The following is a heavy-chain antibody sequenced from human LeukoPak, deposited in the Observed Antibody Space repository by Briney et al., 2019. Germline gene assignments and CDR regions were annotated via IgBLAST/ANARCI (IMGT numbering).Heavy chain of an antibody. CDR3: ARDNGHKSVDY. J-gene: IGHJ4*02. CDR1: GYTFSSYG. D-gene: IGHD2-21*01. CDR2: ISPWNGNT. Sequence: GASVKVSCKASGYTFSSYGISWLRQAPGQGLEWMGWISPWNGNTNNAQKFQGRVTMTTDTSTSTLYMDLRSLRSDDTAVYYCARDNGHKSVDYWGQGTLVTVSS. V-gene: IGHV1-18*01.